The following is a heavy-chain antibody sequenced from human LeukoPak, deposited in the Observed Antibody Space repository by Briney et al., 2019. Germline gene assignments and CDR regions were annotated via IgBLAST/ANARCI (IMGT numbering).Heavy chain of an antibody. CDR3: AKWELGIGYYFDY. J-gene: IGHJ4*02. D-gene: IGHD7-27*01. CDR2: ISGSGGGT. Sequence: PGGSLRLSCAASGFTFSSYAMSWVRQAPGKGLEWVSAISGSGGGTYYADSVKGRFTISRDNSKNTLYLQMNSLRAEDTAVYYCAKWELGIGYYFDYWGQGTLVTVSS. V-gene: IGHV3-23*01. CDR1: GFTFSSYA.